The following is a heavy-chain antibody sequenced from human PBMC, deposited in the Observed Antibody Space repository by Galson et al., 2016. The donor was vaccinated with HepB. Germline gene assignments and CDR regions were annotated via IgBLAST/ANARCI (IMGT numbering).Heavy chain of an antibody. CDR2: IKEDGSEK. D-gene: IGHD2-21*01. J-gene: IGHJ4*02. CDR3: ANIPRRGPFDY. CDR1: GFTFSSYW. Sequence: SLRLSCAASGFTFSSYWMSWVRQAPGRGLEWVANIKEDGSEKYYVDSVEGRFTISRDNAKNSLYLQMNSLRAEDTAVYYCANIPRRGPFDYWGQGTQVTVSS. V-gene: IGHV3-7*03.